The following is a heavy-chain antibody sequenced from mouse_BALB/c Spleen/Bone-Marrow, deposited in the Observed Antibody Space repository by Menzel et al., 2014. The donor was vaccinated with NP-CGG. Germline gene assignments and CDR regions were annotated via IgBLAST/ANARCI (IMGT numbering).Heavy chain of an antibody. CDR3: ARGPWFTY. V-gene: IGHV1-77*01. J-gene: IGHJ3*01. CDR2: IYPESGST. Sequence: VQVVESGPELVKPGASVKMSCKASGYIFTDYVINWVKRRGGQGLEWIGEIYPESGSTYYNEKFKGKATLTADKSSNTVYMQLSSLTSEDSAVYFCARGPWFTYWGQGTLVTVSA. CDR1: GYIFTDYV.